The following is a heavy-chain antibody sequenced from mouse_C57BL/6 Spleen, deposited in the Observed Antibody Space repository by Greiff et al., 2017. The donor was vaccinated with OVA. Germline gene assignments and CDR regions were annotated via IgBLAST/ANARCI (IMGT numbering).Heavy chain of an antibody. D-gene: IGHD1-1*01. CDR1: GYTFTSYW. Sequence: VQLQQPGAELVKPGASVKLSCKASGYTFTSYWMQWVKQRPGQGLEWIGEIDPSDSYTNYNQKFKGKATLTVDTSSSTAYMQLSSLTSEDSAVYYGARGDYGSSYEGFDYWGQGTTLTVSS. J-gene: IGHJ2*01. CDR2: IDPSDSYT. V-gene: IGHV1-50*01. CDR3: ARGDYGSSYEGFDY.